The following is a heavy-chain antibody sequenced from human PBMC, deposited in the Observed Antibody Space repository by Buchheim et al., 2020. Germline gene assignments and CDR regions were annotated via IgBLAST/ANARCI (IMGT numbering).Heavy chain of an antibody. Sequence: EVQLVETGGGLIQPGGSLRLSCAASGFTVSSNYMSWVRQAPGKGLEWVSVIYSGGSTYYADSVKGRFTISRDNSKNTLYLQMNSLRAEDTAVYYCALKIRYSGYEPRPVGVYYYGMDVWGQGTT. CDR1: GFTVSSNY. J-gene: IGHJ6*02. D-gene: IGHD5-12*01. CDR3: ALKIRYSGYEPRPVGVYYYGMDV. CDR2: IYSGGST. V-gene: IGHV3-53*02.